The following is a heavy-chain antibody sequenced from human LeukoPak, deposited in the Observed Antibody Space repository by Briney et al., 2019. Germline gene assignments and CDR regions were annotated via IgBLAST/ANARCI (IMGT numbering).Heavy chain of an antibody. CDR1: GYTFTGYY. V-gene: IGHV1-18*04. D-gene: IGHD1-26*01. J-gene: IGHJ3*02. CDR3: ARDLGSIVGAIFHAFDI. CDR2: ISAYNGNT. Sequence: ASVKVSCKASGYTFTGYYMHWVRQAPGQGLEWMGWISAYNGNTNYAQKLQGRVTMTTDTSTSTAYMELRSLRSDDTAVYYCARDLGSIVGAIFHAFDIWGQGTMVTVSS.